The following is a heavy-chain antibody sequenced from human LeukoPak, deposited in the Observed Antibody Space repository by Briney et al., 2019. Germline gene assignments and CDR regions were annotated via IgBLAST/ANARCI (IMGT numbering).Heavy chain of an antibody. J-gene: IGHJ4*02. CDR1: GFTFSSYS. D-gene: IGHD2-2*02. Sequence: GGSLTLSCAPSGFTFSSYSMHWVRQAPGKGLEWVAVISYDGSNKYYADSVKGRFTISRDNSKNALYLQMNSLRAEDTAVYYCAKDHVVPAAIIVDYWGQGTLVTVS. V-gene: IGHV3-30-3*01. CDR3: AKDHVVPAAIIVDY. CDR2: ISYDGSNK.